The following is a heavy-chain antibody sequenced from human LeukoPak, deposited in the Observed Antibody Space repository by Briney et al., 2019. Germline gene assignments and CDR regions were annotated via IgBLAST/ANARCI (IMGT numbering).Heavy chain of an antibody. CDR1: GFTLSNFA. CDR3: ARDAPSGEASAGTFDS. D-gene: IGHD6-13*01. Sequence: GGSLRLSCAASGFTLSNFAMHWIRQAPSKGLEWVAIISYDGSQKYYGGSVKGRFTISRDTSKNMLYLEMNSLRGDDTGVYYCARDAPSGEASAGTFDSWGQGTLVTVSS. J-gene: IGHJ5*01. V-gene: IGHV3-30*04. CDR2: ISYDGSQK.